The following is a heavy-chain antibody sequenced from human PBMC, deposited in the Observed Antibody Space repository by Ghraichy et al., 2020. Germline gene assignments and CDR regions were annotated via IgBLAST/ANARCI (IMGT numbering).Heavy chain of an antibody. CDR1: GFTFSSYA. CDR2: ISGSGGST. J-gene: IGHJ6*02. CDR3: AKVDGYSYGYYYYGMDV. D-gene: IGHD5-18*01. Sequence: GGSLRLSCAASGFTFSSYAMSWVRQAPGKGLEWVSAISGSGGSTYYADSVKGRFTISRDNSKNTLYLQMNSLRAEDTAVYYCAKVDGYSYGYYYYGMDVWGQGTTVTVSS. V-gene: IGHV3-23*01.